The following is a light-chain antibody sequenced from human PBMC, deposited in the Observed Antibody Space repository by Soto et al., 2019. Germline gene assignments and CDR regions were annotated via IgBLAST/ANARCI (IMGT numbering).Light chain of an antibody. CDR2: WAS. Sequence: DIVMTQSPDSLAVSLGERATVNCKSGQSVLYSSDNRNYLAWYQQKPGQSPKLLIYWASTRESGVPDRFSGSGSGTDFTLTISSLQAEDVAVYFCQQYYTNPRTFGQGTKVEIK. V-gene: IGKV4-1*01. CDR3: QQYYTNPRT. J-gene: IGKJ1*01. CDR1: QSVLYSSDNRNY.